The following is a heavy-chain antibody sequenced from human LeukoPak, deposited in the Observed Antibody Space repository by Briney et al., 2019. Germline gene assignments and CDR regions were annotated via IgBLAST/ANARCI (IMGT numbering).Heavy chain of an antibody. D-gene: IGHD1-26*01. Sequence: GGSLRLSCAASGFTFSSHTMGWVRQAPGKGLEWVSGISGSGVNTYYADSVKGRFTISRDNSKNTLYLQMDSLRAEDTAVYYCAKEFGRATYDFWGQGILVTVSS. CDR3: AKEFGRATYDF. CDR1: GFTFSSHT. CDR2: ISGSGVNT. J-gene: IGHJ4*02. V-gene: IGHV3-23*01.